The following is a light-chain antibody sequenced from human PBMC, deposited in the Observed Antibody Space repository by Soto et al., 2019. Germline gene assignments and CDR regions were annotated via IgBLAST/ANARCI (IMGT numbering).Light chain of an antibody. CDR1: QSISNY. J-gene: IGKJ5*01. V-gene: IGKV1-39*01. Sequence: DIQMTQSPSSLSASVGDRVTITCRASQSISNYLNWYQQKPGKAPNLLIHAASSLQSGVPPRFSGSGSGTDFTLTISSLQPEDFATYYCQQSYRNPITFGQGTRLEIK. CDR2: AAS. CDR3: QQSYRNPIT.